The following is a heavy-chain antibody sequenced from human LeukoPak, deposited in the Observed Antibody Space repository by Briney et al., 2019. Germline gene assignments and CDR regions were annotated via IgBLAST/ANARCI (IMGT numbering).Heavy chain of an antibody. J-gene: IGHJ4*02. CDR1: GGTFSSYT. V-gene: IGHV1-69*13. CDR3: ASGPPSWGYYDSSGPTTGDY. Sequence: SVKVSCTASGGTFSSYTISWARQAPGQGLEWMGGIIPIFGTANYAQKFQGRVTITADESTSTAYMELSSLRSEDTAVYYCASGPPSWGYYDSSGPTTGDYWGQGTLVTVSS. CDR2: IIPIFGTA. D-gene: IGHD3-22*01.